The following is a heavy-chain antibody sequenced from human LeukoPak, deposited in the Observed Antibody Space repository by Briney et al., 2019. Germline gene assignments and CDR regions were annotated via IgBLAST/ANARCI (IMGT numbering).Heavy chain of an antibody. V-gene: IGHV4-30-2*01. Sequence: SETLSLTCTVSGGSISSGGYYWSWIRQPPGKGLGWIGYIYHSGSTYYNPSLKSRVTISVDRSKNQFPLKLSSVTAADTAVYYCARGWELLRYFDYWGQGTLVTVSS. D-gene: IGHD1-26*01. CDR1: GGSISSGGYY. CDR2: IYHSGST. J-gene: IGHJ4*02. CDR3: ARGWELLRYFDY.